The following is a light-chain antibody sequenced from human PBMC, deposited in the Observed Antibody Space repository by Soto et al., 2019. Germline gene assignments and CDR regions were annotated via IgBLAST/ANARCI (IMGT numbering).Light chain of an antibody. Sequence: EIVMTQSPATLSVSPGGRATLSCRASQSISDTLAWYQQKPGQAPRLLIHGASTRAPGFPARFSGSGSGTDFTITISSLQSEDFAVYYCQQYDNWQLTFGQGTKVEIK. CDR2: GAS. V-gene: IGKV3-15*01. CDR3: QQYDNWQLT. CDR1: QSISDT. J-gene: IGKJ1*01.